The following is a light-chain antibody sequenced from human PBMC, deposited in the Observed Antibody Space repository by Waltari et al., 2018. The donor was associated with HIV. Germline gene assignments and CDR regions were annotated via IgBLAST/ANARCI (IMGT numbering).Light chain of an antibody. J-gene: IGLJ3*02. V-gene: IGLV3-25*03. CDR1: ALPKQY. CDR3: QSPDSSGTWV. Sequence: SHELTQPPSVSVSPGQTARITCPGDALPKQYASWYQQKPGQAPVLVIYKDSERPSGIPERFSGSSSGTIVTLTISGVQAEDEADYYCQSPDSSGTWVFGGGTKLTVL. CDR2: KDS.